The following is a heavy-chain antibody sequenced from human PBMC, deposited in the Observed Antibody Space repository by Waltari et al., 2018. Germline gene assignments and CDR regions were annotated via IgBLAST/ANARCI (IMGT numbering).Heavy chain of an antibody. D-gene: IGHD6-6*01. CDR3: ASSSSSVDY. CDR1: GFTFSSYS. V-gene: IGHV3-21*01. J-gene: IGHJ4*02. Sequence: EVQLVESGGGLVKPGGSLRLSCAASGFTFSSYSMNWVRQAPGKGLEWVSSISSSSSYIYYADSVKGRFTISRDNSKNTLYLQMNSLRAEDTAVYYCASSSSSVDYWGQGTLVTVSS. CDR2: ISSSSSYI.